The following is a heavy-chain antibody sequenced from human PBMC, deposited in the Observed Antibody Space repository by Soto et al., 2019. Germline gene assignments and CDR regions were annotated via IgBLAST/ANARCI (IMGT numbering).Heavy chain of an antibody. D-gene: IGHD4-17*01. J-gene: IGHJ4*02. V-gene: IGHV4-31*03. CDR2: IYYSGST. CDR1: GGSISTGGYY. Sequence: QVQLQQWGAGLLKPSQTLSLTCTVSGGSISTGGYYWTWIRQHPGKGLEWIGYIYYSGSTYYNPSLKSRVTISVDTSKNQFSLKLSSVTAADTAVYYCARGLSVTLFDNWGQGTLVTVSS. CDR3: ARGLSVTLFDN.